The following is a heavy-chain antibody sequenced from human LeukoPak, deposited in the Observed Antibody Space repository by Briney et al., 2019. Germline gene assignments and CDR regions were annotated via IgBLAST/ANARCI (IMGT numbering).Heavy chain of an antibody. Sequence: SETLSLTCAVSGYSISSGYYWGWIRQPPGKGLEWIGSIYHSGSTYYNPSLKSRVTISVDTSKNQFSLKLSSVTAADTAVYYCARDMLNWGQGTLVTVSS. D-gene: IGHD2-8*01. V-gene: IGHV4-38-2*02. CDR2: IYHSGST. CDR3: ARDMLN. J-gene: IGHJ4*02. CDR1: GYSISSGYY.